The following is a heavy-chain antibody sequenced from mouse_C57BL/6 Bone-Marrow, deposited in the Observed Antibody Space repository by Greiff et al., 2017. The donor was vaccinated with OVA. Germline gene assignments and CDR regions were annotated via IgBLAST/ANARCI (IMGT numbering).Heavy chain of an antibody. CDR1: GYTFTSYW. V-gene: IGHV1-69*01. Sequence: QVQLQQPGAELVMPGASVKLSCKASGYTFTSYWMHWVKQRPGQGLEWIGEIDPSDSYTNYNQKFKGKSTLTVDKSSSTAYMQLSSLTSEDSAVYDCARARWLLRFDYWGQGTTLTVSS. CDR2: IDPSDSYT. J-gene: IGHJ2*01. D-gene: IGHD2-3*01. CDR3: ARARWLLRFDY.